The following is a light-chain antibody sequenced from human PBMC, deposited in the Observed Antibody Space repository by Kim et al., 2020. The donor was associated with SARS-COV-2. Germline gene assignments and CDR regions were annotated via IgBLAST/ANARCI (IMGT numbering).Light chain of an antibody. Sequence: QSALTPPASVSGSPGQSITISCTGTSSDVGGYNYVSWYQQHPGKAPKLMIYDVSKRPSGVSNRFSGSKSGNTASLTISGLQAEDEADYYCSSYTSSSTYWVFGGGTQLTVL. CDR3: SSYTSSSTYWV. CDR2: DVS. CDR1: SSDVGGYNY. J-gene: IGLJ3*02. V-gene: IGLV2-14*01.